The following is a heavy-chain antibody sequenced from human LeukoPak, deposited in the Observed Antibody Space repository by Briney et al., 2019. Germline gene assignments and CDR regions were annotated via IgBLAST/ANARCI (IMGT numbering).Heavy chain of an antibody. CDR1: GFTFSSYA. D-gene: IGHD5-12*01. Sequence: PGGSLRLSCAASGFTFSSYAMSWLRQAPGKGLEGVSAISGSGGSTYYADSVKGRFTISRDNSKNTLYLQMNSLRAEDTAVYYCAKTPGVATTCYFDYWGQGTLVTVSS. CDR2: ISGSGGST. V-gene: IGHV3-23*01. J-gene: IGHJ4*02. CDR3: AKTPGVATTCYFDY.